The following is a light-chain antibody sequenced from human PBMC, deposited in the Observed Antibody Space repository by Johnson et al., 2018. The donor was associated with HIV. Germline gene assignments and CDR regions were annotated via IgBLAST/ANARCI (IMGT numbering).Light chain of an antibody. CDR1: SSNIGNNY. V-gene: IGLV1-51*01. J-gene: IGLJ1*01. CDR3: GTWDSSLSVYV. CDR2: DNN. Sequence: QSVLTQPPSVSAAPGQKVTISCSGSSSNIGNNYVSWYQQFPGTAPKLLIYDNNKRPSGLSDRFSGSKSGTSVTLAITGLQPGDEADYYCGTWDSSLSVYVFGTGTRVTVL.